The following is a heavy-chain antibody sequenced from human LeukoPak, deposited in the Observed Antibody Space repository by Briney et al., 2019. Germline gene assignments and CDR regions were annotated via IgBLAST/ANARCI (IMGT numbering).Heavy chain of an antibody. D-gene: IGHD3-16*01. CDR1: DDSISDYY. CDR2: IHNSGTS. J-gene: IGHJ4*02. Sequence: SETLSLTCTVSDDSISDYYRGWIRQRPGKGLEWIGYIHNSGTSTYNLSLKSRVTISADTSKNQFSLKLNSMTTADTAVYYCTRGAGWLIDYWGQGIQVTVSS. CDR3: TRGAGWLIDY. V-gene: IGHV4-59*01.